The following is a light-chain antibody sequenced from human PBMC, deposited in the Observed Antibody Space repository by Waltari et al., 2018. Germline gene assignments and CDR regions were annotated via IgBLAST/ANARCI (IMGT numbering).Light chain of an antibody. CDR1: QAISNY. J-gene: IGKJ4*01. CDR2: AAS. Sequence: DIQMTQSPSSLSASVGDRVTITCRACQAISNYLSWYQQKPGKPPKRLIYAASSLESGVPSRFSGSGSGTEFTLTISSLQPEDFAAYYCLQYSSKPLTFGGGTKVEIK. CDR3: LQYSSKPLT. V-gene: IGKV1-17*01.